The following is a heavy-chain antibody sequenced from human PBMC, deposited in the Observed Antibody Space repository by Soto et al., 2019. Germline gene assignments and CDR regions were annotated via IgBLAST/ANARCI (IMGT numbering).Heavy chain of an antibody. D-gene: IGHD2-8*02. J-gene: IGHJ4*02. CDR3: ARDKITGLFDY. V-gene: IGHV4-34*01. CDR1: GGSFSGYY. CDR2: IKHSGST. Sequence: SSETLSLTCAVYGGSFSGYYWTWIRQPPGTGLEWIGEIKHSGSTNYNPSLKSRVTISVDTSKNQFSLKLTSVTAADTAVYYCARDKITGLFDYWGQGTLVTSPQ.